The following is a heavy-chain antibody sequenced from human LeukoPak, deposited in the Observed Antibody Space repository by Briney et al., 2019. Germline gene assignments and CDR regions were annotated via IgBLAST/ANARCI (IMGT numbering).Heavy chain of an antibody. D-gene: IGHD3-10*01. J-gene: IGHJ4*02. V-gene: IGHV3-30*02. CDR3: ARGRGSDY. Sequence: GGSLRLSCATSGFTFSHYGMHWVRQAPGRGLDWVAHIRYDESDKYYADSVKGRFTISRDISKNTVYLQMNSLRVEDTAVYYCARGRGSDYWGQGTLVTVSS. CDR1: GFTFSHYG. CDR2: IRYDESDK.